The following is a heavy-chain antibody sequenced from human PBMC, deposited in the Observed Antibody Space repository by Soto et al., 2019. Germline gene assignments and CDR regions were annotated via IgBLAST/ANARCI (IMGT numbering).Heavy chain of an antibody. D-gene: IGHD2-8*01. V-gene: IGHV1-18*01. CDR1: GYTFTSYG. J-gene: IGHJ6*02. CDR2: ISAYNGNT. CDR3: ARVGPYAVSYYYGMDV. Sequence: QVQLVQSGAEVKKPGASVKVSCKASGYTFTSYGISWVRQAPGQGLEWMGWISAYNGNTNYSQKLQGRVTMPTDTSTSTAYMELRSLRSDDTAVYYCARVGPYAVSYYYGMDVWGQGTTVTVSS.